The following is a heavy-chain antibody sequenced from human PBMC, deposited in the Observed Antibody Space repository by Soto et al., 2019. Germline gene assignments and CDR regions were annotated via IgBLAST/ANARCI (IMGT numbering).Heavy chain of an antibody. CDR3: AKDRQFRSYYESAGHYNN. Sequence: EVQLLESGGGLVQPGGSLRLSCVASGFTFKNYDMRWVRQAPGKGLEWVSGISGSGAITYYADSVRGLFTISRDNSKNTLYLQLNSLGAEDTAIYYCAKDRQFRSYYESAGHYNNWGQGTLVTVSS. J-gene: IGHJ4*02. CDR1: GFTFKNYD. D-gene: IGHD3-9*01. V-gene: IGHV3-23*01. CDR2: ISGSGAIT.